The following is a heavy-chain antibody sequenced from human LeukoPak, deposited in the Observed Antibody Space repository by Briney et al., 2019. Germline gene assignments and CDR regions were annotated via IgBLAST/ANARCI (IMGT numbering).Heavy chain of an antibody. J-gene: IGHJ4*02. CDR3: ARDGSGSYYMELGD. V-gene: IGHV3-21*01. CDR1: GFTFSSYS. Sequence: GGSLRLSCAASGFTFSSYSMNWVRQAPGKGLEWVSSISSSSSYIYYADSVKGRFTISRDNAKNSLYLQMNSLRAEDTAVYYCARDGSGSYYMELGDWGQGTLVTVSS. CDR2: ISSSSSYI. D-gene: IGHD3-10*01.